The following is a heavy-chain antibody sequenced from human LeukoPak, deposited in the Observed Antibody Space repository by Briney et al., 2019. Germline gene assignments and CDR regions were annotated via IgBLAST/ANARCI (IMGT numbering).Heavy chain of an antibody. D-gene: IGHD3-22*01. CDR3: AREGRGDSSGYYKGY. V-gene: IGHV1-2*02. CDR1: GYTFTDYH. J-gene: IGHJ4*02. Sequence: ASVKVSCKASGYTFTDYHMHWVRQGPGQGLEWMGWVNPNSGGTKYVQKFQGRVTMTRDTSISTAYMELSRLTSDDTAMYYCAREGRGDSSGYYKGYWGQGTLVTVSS. CDR2: VNPNSGGT.